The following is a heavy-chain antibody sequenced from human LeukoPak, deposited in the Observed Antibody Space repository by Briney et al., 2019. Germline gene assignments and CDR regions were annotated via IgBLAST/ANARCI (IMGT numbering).Heavy chain of an antibody. CDR2: MNPNSGNT. J-gene: IGHJ5*02. Sequence: ASVKVSCETSGYTFTSYDINWVRQATGQGLEWMGWMNPNSGNTGYAQKFQGRVTMTGNTSISTAYMELSSLRSEDTAVYYCARPLVPAAPGWFDPWGQGTLVTVSS. D-gene: IGHD2-2*01. CDR3: ARPLVPAAPGWFDP. V-gene: IGHV1-8*01. CDR1: GYTFTSYD.